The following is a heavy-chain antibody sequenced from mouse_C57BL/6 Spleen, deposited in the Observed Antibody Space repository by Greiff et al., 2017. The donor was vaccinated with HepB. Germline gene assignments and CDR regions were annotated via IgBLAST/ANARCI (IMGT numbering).Heavy chain of an antibody. CDR3: ARKGVTTVVEDYAMDY. CDR2: IDPNSGGT. V-gene: IGHV1-72*01. J-gene: IGHJ4*01. D-gene: IGHD1-1*01. Sequence: QVQLQQPGAELVKPGASVKLSCKASGYTFTSYWMHWVKQRPGRGLEWIGRIDPNSGGTKYNEKFKSKATLTVDKPSSTAYMQLSSPTSEDSAVYYCARKGVTTVVEDYAMDYWGQGTSVTVSS. CDR1: GYTFTSYW.